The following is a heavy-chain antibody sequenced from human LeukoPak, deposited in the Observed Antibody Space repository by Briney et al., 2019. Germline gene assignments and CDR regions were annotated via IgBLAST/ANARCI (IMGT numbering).Heavy chain of an antibody. J-gene: IGHJ4*02. Sequence: GGSLRLSCVASGFTFSRYSMNWVRQAPGKGLEWIAYIRSSGDTIYYADSVQGRFTISRDTAKNSLYLQMNNLRDEDTAVYYCTTFYSRLTDYWGQGTLVTVSS. D-gene: IGHD2/OR15-2a*01. CDR3: TTFYSRLTDY. CDR2: IRSSGDTI. V-gene: IGHV3-48*02. CDR1: GFTFSRYS.